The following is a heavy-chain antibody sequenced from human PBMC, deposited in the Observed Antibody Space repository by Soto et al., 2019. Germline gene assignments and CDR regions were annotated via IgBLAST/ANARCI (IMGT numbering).Heavy chain of an antibody. J-gene: IGHJ4*02. V-gene: IGHV3-33*01. CDR1: GFTFSSYG. CDR2: IWYDGSNK. D-gene: IGHD6-6*01. CDR3: AMFYSSSGGYYFDY. Sequence: QVQLVESGGGVVQPGRSLRLSCAASGFTFSSYGMHWVRQAPGKGLEWVAVIWYDGSNKYYADSVKGRFTISRDNSKNTLYLQMNSLRAEDTAVYYCAMFYSSSGGYYFDYWGQGTLVTVSS.